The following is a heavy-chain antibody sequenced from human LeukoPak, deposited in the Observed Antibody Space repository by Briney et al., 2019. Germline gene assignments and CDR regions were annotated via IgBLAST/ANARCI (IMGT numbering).Heavy chain of an antibody. D-gene: IGHD2-15*01. CDR2: IYYSGST. CDR1: GGSISSSGYY. V-gene: IGHV4-39*01. Sequence: PSETLSLTCTVSGGSISSSGYYWGWIRQPPGKGLEWIGSIYYSGSTYYNPSLKSRVTISVDTSKNQFSLKLSSVTAADTAVYYCARGGSIPVNWFDPWGQGTLVTVSS. J-gene: IGHJ5*02. CDR3: ARGGSIPVNWFDP.